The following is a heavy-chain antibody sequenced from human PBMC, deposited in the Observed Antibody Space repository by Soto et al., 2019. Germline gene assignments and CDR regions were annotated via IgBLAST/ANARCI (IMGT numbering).Heavy chain of an antibody. CDR1: GFTFFNAW. CDR3: TREVGTTGISYNGMHV. V-gene: IGHV3-15*01. Sequence: EVQLVESGGGAVHPGGSLRLSCAASGFTFFNAWMSWVRQAPGKGLEWVGRIKTKTDGETLDYAAHVEGRFTISRDDSKNMVFLQMNSLQIEDTALYYCTREVGTTGISYNGMHVWGQGTVVTVSS. CDR2: IKTKTDGETL. D-gene: IGHD1-26*01. J-gene: IGHJ6*02.